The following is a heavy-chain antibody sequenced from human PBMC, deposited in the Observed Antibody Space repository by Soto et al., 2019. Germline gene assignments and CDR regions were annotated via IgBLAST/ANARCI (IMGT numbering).Heavy chain of an antibody. CDR1: GFTFASYT. CDR2: ITGRGDDT. CDR3: ARGDDYGDLRAFDI. J-gene: IGHJ3*02. D-gene: IGHD4-17*01. V-gene: IGHV3-23*01. Sequence: EVQLLESGGGLVQPGGSLRLSCAASGFTFASYTLSWVRQAPGKGLEWVSGITGRGDDTFYADSVKGRITVSRDNSKNTLFLQMNSLRAEDTAVYYFARGDDYGDLRAFDICGRGTMVAVS.